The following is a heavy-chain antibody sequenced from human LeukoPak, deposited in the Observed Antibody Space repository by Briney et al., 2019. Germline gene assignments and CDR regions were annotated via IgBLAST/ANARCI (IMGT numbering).Heavy chain of an antibody. V-gene: IGHV3-7*01. Sequence: GSLRLSCAASGFTFSSYWMSWVRQAPGKGLEWVANIKQDGSEKYYVDSVKGRFTISRGNAKNSLYLQMNSLRAEDTAVYYCARARFKGRFDYWGQGTLVTVSS. J-gene: IGHJ4*02. CDR1: GFTFSSYW. CDR2: IKQDGSEK. CDR3: ARARFKGRFDY.